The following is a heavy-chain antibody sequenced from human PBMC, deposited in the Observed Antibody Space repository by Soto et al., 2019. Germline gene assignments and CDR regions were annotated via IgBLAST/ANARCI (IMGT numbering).Heavy chain of an antibody. CDR2: ITDNAGGT. V-gene: IGHV3-23*01. CDR3: VKRGYRSGWSDYYYMDI. D-gene: IGHD6-19*01. J-gene: IGHJ6*03. CDR1: GFTFSRYA. Sequence: GGSLRLSCAASGFTFSRYAMTWVRQVPGKGLEWVSAITDNAGGTYYADSVKGRFTISRDNSKNTLFLQMYSLRAEDTAVYYCVKRGYRSGWSDYYYMDIWGKGTTVTVSS.